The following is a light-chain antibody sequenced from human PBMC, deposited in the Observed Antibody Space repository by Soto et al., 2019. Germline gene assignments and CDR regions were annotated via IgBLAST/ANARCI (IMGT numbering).Light chain of an antibody. Sequence: QSALTQPRSVSRSPGQSVTISCTGTSSHVGDYNFVSWFQQHPGKAPKLMIYDVSQRPSGVPDRFSASKSGNTASLTISGLQAEDEADYYCYSYAGSYSWVFGGGTKLTVL. J-gene: IGLJ3*02. CDR2: DVS. CDR3: YSYAGSYSWV. CDR1: SSHVGDYNF. V-gene: IGLV2-11*01.